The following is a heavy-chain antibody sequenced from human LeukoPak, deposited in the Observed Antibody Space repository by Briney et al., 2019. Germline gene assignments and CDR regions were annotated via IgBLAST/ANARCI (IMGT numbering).Heavy chain of an antibody. D-gene: IGHD4-17*01. CDR2: ISGSGGST. CDR3: AKTHSTRLRWAPLDY. CDR1: GFTFSSYA. Sequence: GGSLRLSCAASGFTFSSYAVSWVRQAPGKGLEWVSAISGSGGSTYYADSVKGRFTISRDNSKNTLYLQMNSLRAEDTAVYYCAKTHSTRLRWAPLDYWGQGTLVTVSS. J-gene: IGHJ4*02. V-gene: IGHV3-23*01.